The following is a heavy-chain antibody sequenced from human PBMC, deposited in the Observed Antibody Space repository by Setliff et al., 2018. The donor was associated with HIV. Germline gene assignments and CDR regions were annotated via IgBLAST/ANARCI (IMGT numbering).Heavy chain of an antibody. D-gene: IGHD5-12*01. J-gene: IGHJ5*02. CDR1: GFTFSNYA. CDR3: ARVASGYDYGWLDP. V-gene: IGHV1-3*01. Sequence: ASVKVSCKTSGFTFSNYAIHWVRQAPGQGLEWMGWINAGNGDTRYSPKFQGRVTFTRDSSASTVYMEMSSLRSEDTAVYYCARVASGYDYGWLDPWGQGTLVTVSS. CDR2: INAGNGDT.